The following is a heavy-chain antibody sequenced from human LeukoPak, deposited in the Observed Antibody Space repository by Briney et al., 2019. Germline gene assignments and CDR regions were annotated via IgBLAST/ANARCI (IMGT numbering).Heavy chain of an antibody. CDR2: IIPIFGTA. J-gene: IGHJ3*02. CDR1: GGTFSSYA. V-gene: IGHV1-69*01. D-gene: IGHD6-19*01. CDR3: AKDAVAGAFDI. Sequence: SVKVSCKASGGTFSSYAISWVRQAPGQGLEWMGGIIPIFGTANYAQKFQGRVTITADESMSTAYMELSSLRSEDTAVYYCAKDAVAGAFDIWGQGTMVTVSS.